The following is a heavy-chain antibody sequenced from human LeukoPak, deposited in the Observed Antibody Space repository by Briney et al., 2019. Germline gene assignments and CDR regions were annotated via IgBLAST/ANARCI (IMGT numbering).Heavy chain of an antibody. J-gene: IGHJ4*02. CDR3: ARDYYYGSGSYSQFARDY. D-gene: IGHD3-10*01. V-gene: IGHV1-2*02. CDR1: GYTFTGYY. CDR2: IDPNSGGT. Sequence: ASVKVSCKASGYTFTGYYMHWVRQAPGQGLEWMGWIDPNSGGTNYAQKFQGRVTMTRDTSISTAYMELSRLRSDDTAVYYCARDYYYGSGSYSQFARDYWGQGTLVTVSS.